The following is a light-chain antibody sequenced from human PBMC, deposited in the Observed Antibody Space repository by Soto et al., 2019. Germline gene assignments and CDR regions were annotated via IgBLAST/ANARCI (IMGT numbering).Light chain of an antibody. CDR3: QHYGSSRFT. CDR1: QSVTSTY. Sequence: EIVLTQSPGTLSLSPGERATLSCKASQSVTSTYLAWYQQKPGQSPRLLIYGASSRATGIPDRFSGSGYGTDFTLTISRLEPEDFAVYYCQHYGSSRFTFGPGTKVDI. V-gene: IGKV3-20*01. J-gene: IGKJ3*01. CDR2: GAS.